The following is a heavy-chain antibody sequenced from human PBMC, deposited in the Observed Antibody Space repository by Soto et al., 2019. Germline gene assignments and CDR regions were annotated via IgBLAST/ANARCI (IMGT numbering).Heavy chain of an antibody. CDR1: GGSFSDDASSSDWY. Sequence: SETLSLTCAVYGGSFSDDASSSDWYWNWIRQSPGKELEWIGEIDRSGRTKYNPSLKSRVSISVGTSKNQFSLKLSSVTAADTAVYYCARSYSGSSGVDAFDIWGQGTMVTVSS. CDR3: ARSYSGSSGVDAFDI. CDR2: IDRSGRT. J-gene: IGHJ3*02. V-gene: IGHV4-34*01. D-gene: IGHD1-26*01.